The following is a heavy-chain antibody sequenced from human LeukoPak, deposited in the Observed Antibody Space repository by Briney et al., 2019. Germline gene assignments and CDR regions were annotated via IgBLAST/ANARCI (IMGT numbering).Heavy chain of an antibody. CDR1: GFTFSGSA. CDR2: IKSKSNSYAT. D-gene: IGHD4-17*01. Sequence: GGSLRLSCAASGFTFSGSAIHWVRQASGKGLEWVGRIKSKSNSYATAYAASVKGRFTVSRDDSKNTAYLQMNSLKTEDTAVYYCTTYGDYGPGSDYWGQGTPVTVSS. CDR3: TTYGDYGPGSDY. J-gene: IGHJ4*02. V-gene: IGHV3-73*01.